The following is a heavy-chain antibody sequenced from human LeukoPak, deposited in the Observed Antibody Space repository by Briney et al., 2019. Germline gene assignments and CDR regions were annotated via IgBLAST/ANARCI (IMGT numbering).Heavy chain of an antibody. V-gene: IGHV4-59*01. Sequence: PSETLSLTCTVSGDSISSYYWSWSRQPPGKGLEWIGYIYYSGSTYYNASLKSRVTISVDTSKNQFSLKLSSVTAADTAVYYCARAGSTVIHYWGQGTLVTVSS. J-gene: IGHJ4*02. D-gene: IGHD4-17*01. CDR2: IYYSGST. CDR3: ARAGSTVIHY. CDR1: GDSISSYY.